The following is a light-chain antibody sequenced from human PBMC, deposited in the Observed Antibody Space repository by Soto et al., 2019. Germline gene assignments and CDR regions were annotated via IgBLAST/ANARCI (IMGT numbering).Light chain of an antibody. CDR3: QQYGGSPQT. CDR1: QSVSKY. J-gene: IGKJ1*01. V-gene: IGKV3-20*01. Sequence: EIVLTQSPGTLALSPGEGATISCRASQSVSKYLAWYQQKPGQAPRLLIYGASSRATGIPDSFSGSGSGTDFTLTISRLKPEDFAVYYCQQYGGSPQTFGQGTKV. CDR2: GAS.